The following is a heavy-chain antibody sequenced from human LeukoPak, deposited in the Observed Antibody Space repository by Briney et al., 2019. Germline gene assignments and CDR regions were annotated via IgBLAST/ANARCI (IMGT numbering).Heavy chain of an antibody. CDR1: GYTFTGYY. CDR3: AREGGEAAAGGFDY. D-gene: IGHD6-13*01. V-gene: IGHV1-2*02. CDR2: INPNSGGT. J-gene: IGHJ4*02. Sequence: ASVKVSCKASGYTFTGYYMHRVRQAPGQGLEWMGWINPNSGGTNYAQKFQGRVTMTRDTSISTAYMELSRLRSDDTAVYYCAREGGEAAAGGFDYWGQGTLVTVSS.